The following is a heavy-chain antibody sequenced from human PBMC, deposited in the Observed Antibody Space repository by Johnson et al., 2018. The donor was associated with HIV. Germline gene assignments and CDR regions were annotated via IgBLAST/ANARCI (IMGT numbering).Heavy chain of an antibody. CDR1: RFAVSSNY. D-gene: IGHD3-10*01. J-gene: IGHJ3*02. V-gene: IGHV3-30-3*01. Sequence: VQLVESGGGLVQPGGSLRLSCVASRFAVSSNYMSWVRQAPGKGLEWVAVISYDGSNKYYADSVKGRFTISRDNSKNTLYLQMNSLRAEDTAVYYCARGQGYYYDAFDIWGQGTMVTVSS. CDR3: ARGQGYYYDAFDI. CDR2: ISYDGSNK.